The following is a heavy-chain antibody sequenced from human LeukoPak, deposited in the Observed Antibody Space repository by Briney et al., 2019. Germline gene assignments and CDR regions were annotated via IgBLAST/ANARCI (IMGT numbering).Heavy chain of an antibody. J-gene: IGHJ3*02. CDR3: ARYLTVAGYDAFDI. V-gene: IGHV4-34*01. CDR2: INHSGST. D-gene: IGHD6-19*01. Sequence: SETLSLTCAVYGGSFSGYYWSWIRQPPGKGLEWIGEINHSGSTNYNPSLKSRVTISVDTSKNQFSLKLSSVTAADTAVYYCARYLTVAGYDAFDIWGQGTMVTVSS. CDR1: GGSFSGYY.